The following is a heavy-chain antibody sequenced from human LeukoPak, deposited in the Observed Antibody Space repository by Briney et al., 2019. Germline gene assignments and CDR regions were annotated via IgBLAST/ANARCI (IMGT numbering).Heavy chain of an antibody. CDR3: ARGYYYDSSGCPHY. D-gene: IGHD3-22*01. V-gene: IGHV5-51*01. Sequence: GESLKISCKGSGYTFTSYWIGWVRQMPGKGLEWMGIIYPGDSDTRYSPSFQGQVPISADKSINTAYLQWSILVASDAAMYYCARGYYYDSSGCPHYWGQRILVTVSS. J-gene: IGHJ4*02. CDR1: GYTFTSYW. CDR2: IYPGDSDT.